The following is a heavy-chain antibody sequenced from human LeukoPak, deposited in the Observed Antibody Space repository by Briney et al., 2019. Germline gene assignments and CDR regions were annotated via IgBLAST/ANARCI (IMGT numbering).Heavy chain of an antibody. V-gene: IGHV1-2*02. D-gene: IGHD6-19*01. CDR2: INPYSGDT. Sequence: ASVRVSCKASGYTFTDFYLNWVRQAPGQGLVWMGWINPYSGDTRYAEKFQGRVTMTRDKSNSTVYMEVNSLKSDDTVVYYCARLPVTGSGDYWGQGTLVVVSS. CDR3: ARLPVTGSGDY. J-gene: IGHJ4*02. CDR1: GYTFTDFY.